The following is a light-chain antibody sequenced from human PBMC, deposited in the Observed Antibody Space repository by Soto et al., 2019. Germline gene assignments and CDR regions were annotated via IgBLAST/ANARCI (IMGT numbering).Light chain of an antibody. V-gene: IGLV2-23*02. CDR2: GVN. Sequence: QSVLAQPASVSGSPGQSITISCTGTSRNVGSYKLVSWYQQHPGKAPKLTIFGVNKRRSGGSNRFSGSKSGNTASLTISGLKVEDEADYYCCSSGGSPTYVFGTGTKDTVL. CDR3: CSSGGSPTYV. J-gene: IGLJ1*01. CDR1: SRNVGSYKL.